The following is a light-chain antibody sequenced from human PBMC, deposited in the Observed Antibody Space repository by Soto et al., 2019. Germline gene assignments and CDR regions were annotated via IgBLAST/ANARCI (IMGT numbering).Light chain of an antibody. V-gene: IGKV1-6*01. CDR1: QDITND. J-gene: IGKJ2*01. CDR2: SAS. CDR3: LQEYNYPYT. Sequence: AIQMTQSPSSLSASVGDRVTITCRASQDITNDLGWYQQKPGKAPKILIYSASSLQSGVPSRFSGSGSGTDFTLTISSLQPEDFATYYCLQEYNYPYTFGQGTKLEIK.